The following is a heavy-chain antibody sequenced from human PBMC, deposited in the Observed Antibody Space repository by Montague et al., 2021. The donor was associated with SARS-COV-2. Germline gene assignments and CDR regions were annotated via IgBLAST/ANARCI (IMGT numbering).Heavy chain of an antibody. CDR3: ARVFPRWLQFDPYFDY. Sequence: SETLSLTCIVSGGSISSYYWSWIRQPPGKGLEWIGYIYYSGSTNXNPSLKSRVTISVDTSKNQFSLKLSSVTAADTAVYYCARVFPRWLQFDPYFDYWGQGTLVTVSS. D-gene: IGHD5-24*01. CDR1: GGSISSYY. J-gene: IGHJ4*02. V-gene: IGHV4-59*13. CDR2: IYYSGST.